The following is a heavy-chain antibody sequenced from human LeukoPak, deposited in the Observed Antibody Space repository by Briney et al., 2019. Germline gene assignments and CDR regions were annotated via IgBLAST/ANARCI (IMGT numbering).Heavy chain of an antibody. CDR2: LTHGGYTT. CDR3: AKVGEYYGSGSLNWFDS. V-gene: IGHV3-23*01. J-gene: IGHJ5*01. D-gene: IGHD3-10*01. Sequence: PGGSLRLSCAASGFTFARYGMTWVRQAPGKGLEWVSVSALTHGGYTTYYADSVKGRFTVYRDNSKSTLYLQMNSLRGDDTAVYYCAKVGEYYGSGSLNWFDSWGQGTLVTVSS. CDR1: GFTFARYG.